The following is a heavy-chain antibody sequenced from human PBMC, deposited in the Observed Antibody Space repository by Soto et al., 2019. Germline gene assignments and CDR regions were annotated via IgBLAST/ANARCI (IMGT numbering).Heavy chain of an antibody. V-gene: IGHV6-1*01. CDR3: ARTPWAVAGEGWFDP. Sequence: PSQTLSLTCAISGDSVSSNSAAWNWIRQSPSRGLEWLGRTYYRSKWYNDYAVSVKSRITINPDTSKNQFSLQLNSVPPEDTAVYYCARTPWAVAGEGWFDPWGQGTLVTVSS. CDR2: TYYRSKWYN. CDR1: GDSVSSNSAA. J-gene: IGHJ5*02. D-gene: IGHD6-19*01.